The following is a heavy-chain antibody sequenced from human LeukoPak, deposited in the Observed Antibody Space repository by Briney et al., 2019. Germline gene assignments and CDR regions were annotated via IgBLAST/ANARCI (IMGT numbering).Heavy chain of an antibody. CDR2: MNPNSGNT. CDR1: GYTFTSYG. D-gene: IGHD5-18*01. CDR3: ARALPHRRLMDTTMEQHWFDP. V-gene: IGHV1-8*02. J-gene: IGHJ5*02. Sequence: ASVKVSCKASGYTFTSYGISWVRQAPGQGLEWMGWMNPNSGNTGYAQKFQGRVTMTRDMSTSTVYMELSSLRSEDTAVYYCARALPHRRLMDTTMEQHWFDPWGQGTLVTVSS.